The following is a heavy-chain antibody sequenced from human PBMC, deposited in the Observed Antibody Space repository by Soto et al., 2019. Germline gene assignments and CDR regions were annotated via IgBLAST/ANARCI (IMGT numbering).Heavy chain of an antibody. CDR2: IIPMYGPA. D-gene: IGHD3-10*01. CDR3: VRVTSMVRGVIDNWFNP. J-gene: IGHJ5*02. CDR1: GGTFSSYA. V-gene: IGHV1-69*01. Sequence: QVPLVQSGAEVKKPGSSVTVSCKASGGTFSSYAIHWVRQAPGQGLEWMGGIIPMYGPAKYAQRFQGRDTITADESTTTVYMVLTSLTSQATAFYYCVRVTSMVRGVIDNWFNPWGHRTLVNVSS.